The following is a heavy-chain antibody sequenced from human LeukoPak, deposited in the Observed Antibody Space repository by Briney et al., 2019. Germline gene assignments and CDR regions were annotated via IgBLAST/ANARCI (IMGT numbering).Heavy chain of an antibody. D-gene: IGHD3-22*01. V-gene: IGHV3-30-3*01. CDR1: GFTFSSYA. CDR3: ARDRGYYDSSGYRY. J-gene: IGHJ4*02. Sequence: GGSLRLSCAASGFTFSSYAMHWVRQAPGKGLEWVAVISYDGSNKYYADSVKGRFTISRDNSKNTPYLQMNSLRAEDTAVYYCARDRGYYDSSGYRYWGQGTLVTVSS. CDR2: ISYDGSNK.